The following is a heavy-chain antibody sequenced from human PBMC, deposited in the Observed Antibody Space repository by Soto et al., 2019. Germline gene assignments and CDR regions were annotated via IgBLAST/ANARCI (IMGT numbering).Heavy chain of an antibody. CDR1: GGTFSSYT. Sequence: SVKVSCKASGGTFSSYTISWVRQAPGQGLEWMGRIIPILGIANYAQKFQGRVTITADKSTSTAYMELSSLRSEDTAVYYCARGLGYCSSTSCFYYYYYYMDVWGKGTTVTVYS. CDR3: ARGLGYCSSTSCFYYYYYYMDV. V-gene: IGHV1-69*02. CDR2: IIPILGIA. J-gene: IGHJ6*03. D-gene: IGHD2-2*01.